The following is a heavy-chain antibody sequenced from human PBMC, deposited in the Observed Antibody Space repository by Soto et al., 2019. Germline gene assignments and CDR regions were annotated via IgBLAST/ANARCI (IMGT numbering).Heavy chain of an antibody. Sequence: GGSLRLSCAASGFTFSTYAMNWVRQAPGKGLEWVSYISGSSGGSTYYADSVKGRFTISRDNSKNTRFLQMNSLRVEDTAVYYCAKVSRFPGGLRSLFWGQGSLVTVSS. V-gene: IGHV3-23*01. CDR1: GFTFSTYA. D-gene: IGHD3-10*01. CDR2: ISGSSGGST. J-gene: IGHJ4*02. CDR3: AKVSRFPGGLRSLF.